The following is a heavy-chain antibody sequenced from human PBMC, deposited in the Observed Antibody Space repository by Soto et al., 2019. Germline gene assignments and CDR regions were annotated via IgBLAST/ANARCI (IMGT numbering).Heavy chain of an antibody. CDR1: GLTFQYVW. CDR3: ATVDPNYYYYYYMDV. V-gene: IGHV3-15*01. CDR2: IKSKTDDETT. J-gene: IGHJ6*03. Sequence: EVQLVESGGGLVKPGGSLRLSCVASGLTFQYVWMSWVRQVPGKGLEWVGRIKSKTDDETTDYAAPLKGRFIISRDDSKNTLYLQINSLKTDDTAMYYCATVDPNYYYYYYMDVWGRGTTVTVSS.